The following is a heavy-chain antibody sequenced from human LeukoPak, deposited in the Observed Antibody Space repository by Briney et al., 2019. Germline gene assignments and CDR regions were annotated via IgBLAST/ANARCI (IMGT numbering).Heavy chain of an antibody. Sequence: GGSLRLSCAASGFTFSSYWMHWVRQAPGKGLVWVSHINSDGSSTSYADSVKGRFTISRDNAKNTLYLQMNSLRAEDTAVYYCAIVGKYYYGSGSYLLSPWGQGTLVTVSS. D-gene: IGHD3-10*01. CDR2: INSDGSST. CDR1: GFTFSSYW. J-gene: IGHJ4*02. V-gene: IGHV3-74*01. CDR3: AIVGKYYYGSGSYLLSP.